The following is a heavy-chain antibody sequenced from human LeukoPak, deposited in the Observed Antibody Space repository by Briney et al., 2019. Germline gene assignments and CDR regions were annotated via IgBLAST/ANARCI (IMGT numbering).Heavy chain of an antibody. Sequence: AGGSLRLSCAASGFTLINYSMNWVRQAPGKGLEWVSSIASASDGIYYADSVRGRFTISRDNAKNSLYLQMNSLRAEDTAVYYCASGWYYYWGQGTLVTVSS. J-gene: IGHJ4*02. CDR1: GFTLINYS. CDR3: ASGWYYY. V-gene: IGHV3-21*01. CDR2: IASASDGI. D-gene: IGHD6-19*01.